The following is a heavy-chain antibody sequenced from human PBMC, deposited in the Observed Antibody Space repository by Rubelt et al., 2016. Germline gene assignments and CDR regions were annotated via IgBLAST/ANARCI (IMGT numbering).Heavy chain of an antibody. D-gene: IGHD6-13*01. CDR2: IYTSGSP. CDR3: ARAAAGIFLRGVYFDY. J-gene: IGHJ4*02. CDR1: GGSISSSSYY. V-gene: IGHV4-39*07. Sequence: QLQLQESGPGLVKPSETLSLTCTVSGGSISSSSYYWGWIRQPPGKGLEWIGSIYTSGSPNYNPSLKGRVTMSVETSKNQFSLKLSSVTAADTAVYYCARAAAGIFLRGVYFDYWGQGTLVTVSS.